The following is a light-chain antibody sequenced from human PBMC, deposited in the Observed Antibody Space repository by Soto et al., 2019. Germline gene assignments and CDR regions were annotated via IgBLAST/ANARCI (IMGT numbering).Light chain of an antibody. CDR2: EAL. Sequence: ETVLTQSPATLSLSPGERATLSCRARRRISTYLAWYQQKPGQAPRLLIYEALNRATGLPASFNGSGSGTDFTLTISSLEPKDFEVYFFQKCNHWPLTFGGATKLEIK. J-gene: IGKJ4*02. CDR3: QKCNHWPLT. V-gene: IGKV3-11*01. CDR1: RRISTY.